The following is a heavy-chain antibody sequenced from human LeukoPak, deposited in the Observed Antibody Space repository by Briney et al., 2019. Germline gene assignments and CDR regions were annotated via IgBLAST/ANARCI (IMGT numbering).Heavy chain of an antibody. Sequence: GASVKVSCKASGYTFTSYDINWVRQATGQGLEWMGWMNPNSGNTGYAQKFQGRVTITADKSTSTAYMELSSLRSEDTAVYYCARGFYPLGFDYWGQGTLVTVSS. J-gene: IGHJ4*02. CDR1: GYTFTSYD. V-gene: IGHV1-8*03. D-gene: IGHD2/OR15-2a*01. CDR2: MNPNSGNT. CDR3: ARGFYPLGFDY.